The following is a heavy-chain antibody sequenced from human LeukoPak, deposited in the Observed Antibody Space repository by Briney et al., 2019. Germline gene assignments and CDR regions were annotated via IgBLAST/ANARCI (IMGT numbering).Heavy chain of an antibody. D-gene: IGHD3-22*01. CDR3: ARAFYDSSGYYYVYFDY. Sequence: PGGSLRLSCAASGFTFSSYWMSWVRQAPGKGLEWVANIKHDGSEKYYVDSVKGRFTISRDNAKNSLYLQMNSLRAEDTAVYYCARAFYDSSGYYYVYFDYWGQGTLVTVSS. V-gene: IGHV3-7*01. J-gene: IGHJ4*02. CDR2: IKHDGSEK. CDR1: GFTFSSYW.